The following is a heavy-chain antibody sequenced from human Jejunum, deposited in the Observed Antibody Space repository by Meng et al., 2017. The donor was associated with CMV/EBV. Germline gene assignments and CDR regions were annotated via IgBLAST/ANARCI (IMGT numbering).Heavy chain of an antibody. V-gene: IGHV3-23*01. CDR1: FTFGSYA. J-gene: IGHJ5*02. CDR2: ISGSGGST. Sequence: FTFGSYAMSWVRQAPGKGLECVSAISGSGGSTYYADSVKGRFTISRDNSKNTLYLQMNSLRAEDTAVYYCAKVVGYDFWRPNWFDPWGQGTLVTVSS. D-gene: IGHD3-3*01. CDR3: AKVVGYDFWRPNWFDP.